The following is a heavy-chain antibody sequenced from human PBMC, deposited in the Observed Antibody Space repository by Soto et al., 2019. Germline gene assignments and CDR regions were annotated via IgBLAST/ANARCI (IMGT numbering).Heavy chain of an antibody. Sequence: PGGSLRLSCAVSGFTFGDSYISWIRQAPGKGLEWLSYISPGSRYPAYADPVKGRFTISRDNAKGSLYLQMMSLTAEDTAIYYCVKGGGGGLFDPCGQLTMVTVCS. J-gene: IGHJ5*02. V-gene: IGHV3-11*06. D-gene: IGHD2-15*01. CDR3: VKGGGGGLFDP. CDR1: GFTFGDSY. CDR2: ISPGSRYP.